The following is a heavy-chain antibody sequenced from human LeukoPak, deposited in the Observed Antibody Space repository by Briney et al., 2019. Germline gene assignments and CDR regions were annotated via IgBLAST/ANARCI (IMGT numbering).Heavy chain of an antibody. CDR1: GGTFSGYY. J-gene: IGHJ5*02. CDR2: INHSGSS. V-gene: IGHV4-34*01. Sequence: SGTLSLTCAVSGGTFSGYYWSWIRQPPGKGLEWIGEINHSGSSNYNPSLKSRVNISVYTSKNQFSLKPSSVTAADTAVYYCARRGGYYYGSGSYRNWFDPWGQGTMVTVSS. CDR3: ARRGGYYYGSGSYRNWFDP. D-gene: IGHD3-10*01.